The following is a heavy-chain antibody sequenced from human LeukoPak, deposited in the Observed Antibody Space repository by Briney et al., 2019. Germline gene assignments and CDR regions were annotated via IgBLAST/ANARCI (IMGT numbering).Heavy chain of an antibody. CDR1: GFTFSSYA. Sequence: PGGSLRPSCAASGFTFSSYAMSWVRQAPGKGLEWVSAISGSGGSTYYADSVKGRFTISRDNSKNTLYLQMNSLRAEDTAVYYCAKDPQYYYDSSGYSFDYWGQGTLVTVSS. CDR2: ISGSGGST. CDR3: AKDPQYYYDSSGYSFDY. D-gene: IGHD3-22*01. J-gene: IGHJ4*02. V-gene: IGHV3-23*01.